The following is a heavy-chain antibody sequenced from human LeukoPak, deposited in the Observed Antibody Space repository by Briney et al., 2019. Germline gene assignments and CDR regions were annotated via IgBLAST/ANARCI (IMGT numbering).Heavy chain of an antibody. CDR3: ARNSGYDFWYFDY. Sequence: PGGSLRLSCAASGFTVSSNYMSWVRQAPGKGLEWVSVIYSGGSTYYADSVKGRFTISRDNSKNTLYLQMNSPRAEDTAVYYCARNSGYDFWYFDYWGQGTLVTVSS. CDR1: GFTVSSNY. J-gene: IGHJ4*02. D-gene: IGHD5-12*01. CDR2: IYSGGST. V-gene: IGHV3-66*01.